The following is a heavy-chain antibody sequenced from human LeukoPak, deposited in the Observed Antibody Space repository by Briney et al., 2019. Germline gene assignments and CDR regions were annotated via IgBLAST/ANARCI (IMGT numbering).Heavy chain of an antibody. CDR1: GGSISSYY. Sequence: PSETLSLTCTVSGGSISSYYWSWIRQPPGKGLEWIGYIYYSGSTNYNPSLKSRVTISVDTSKNQLSLKLSSVTAADTAVYYCARVVDCSSTSCYLDAFDIWGQGTMVTVSS. V-gene: IGHV4-59*01. CDR3: ARVVDCSSTSCYLDAFDI. J-gene: IGHJ3*02. D-gene: IGHD2-2*01. CDR2: IYYSGST.